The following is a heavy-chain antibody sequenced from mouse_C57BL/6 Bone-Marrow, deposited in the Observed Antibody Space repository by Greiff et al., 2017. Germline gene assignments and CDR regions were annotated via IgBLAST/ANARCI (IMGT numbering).Heavy chain of an antibody. Sequence: EVMLVESGGGLVQPKGSLKLSCAASGFSFNTYAMNWVRQAPGKGLEWVARIRSKSNNYATYYADSVKDRFTISRADSERMLYLQMNNLKTEDTAVYYCVRSGDYPAWFAYWGQGTLVTVSA. CDR1: GFSFNTYA. V-gene: IGHV10-1*01. CDR3: VRSGDYPAWFAY. CDR2: IRSKSNNYAT. J-gene: IGHJ3*01. D-gene: IGHD2-4*01.